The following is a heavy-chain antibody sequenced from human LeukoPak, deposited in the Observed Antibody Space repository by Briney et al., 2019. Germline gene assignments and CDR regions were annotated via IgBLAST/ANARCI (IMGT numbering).Heavy chain of an antibody. CDR3: ARPTVYGSGSYYAPFDY. CDR1: GYTFTSYG. J-gene: IGHJ4*02. D-gene: IGHD3-10*01. Sequence: ASVKVSCKASGYTFTSYGISWVRQAPGQGLEWMGWISAYNGNTNYAQKLQGRVTMTTDTSTSTAYMELRSLRSDDTAVYYCARPTVYGSGSYYAPFDYWGQGTLVTVSS. CDR2: ISAYNGNT. V-gene: IGHV1-18*01.